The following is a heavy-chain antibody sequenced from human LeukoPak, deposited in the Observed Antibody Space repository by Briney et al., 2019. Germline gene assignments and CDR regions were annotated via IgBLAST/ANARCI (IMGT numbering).Heavy chain of an antibody. D-gene: IGHD3-9*01. CDR1: GFAFSSYA. Sequence: GGSLRLSCAASGFAFSSYAMSWVRQAPGKGLEWVASINGSGGSTYYADSLKGRVTVSRDNPKNTLYMQMTTLRVDDTAVYYCAKCGDYDILTGSSDSDYWGHGTMVTVSS. CDR3: AKCGDYDILTGSSDSDY. V-gene: IGHV3-23*01. J-gene: IGHJ4*01. CDR2: INGSGGST.